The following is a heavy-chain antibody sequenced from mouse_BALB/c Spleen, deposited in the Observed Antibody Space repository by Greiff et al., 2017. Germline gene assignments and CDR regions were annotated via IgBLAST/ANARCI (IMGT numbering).Heavy chain of an antibody. CDR1: GFTFSSYA. V-gene: IGHV5-9-4*01. J-gene: IGHJ1*01. CDR3: AREGGYYNYWYFDV. D-gene: IGHD2-3*01. Sequence: EVNVVESGGGLVKPGGSLKLSCAASGFTFSSYAMSWVRQSPEKRLEWVAEISSGGSYTYYPDTVTGRFTISRDNAKNTLYLEMSSLRSEDTAMYYCAREGGYYNYWYFDVWGAGTTVTVSS. CDR2: ISSGGSYT.